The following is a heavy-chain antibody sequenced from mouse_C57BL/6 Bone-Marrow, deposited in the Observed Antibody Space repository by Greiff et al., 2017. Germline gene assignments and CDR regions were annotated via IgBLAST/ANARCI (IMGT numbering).Heavy chain of an antibody. CDR1: EYEFPSHD. D-gene: IGHD2-2*01. V-gene: IGHV5-2*01. CDR3: ARQSSLLWLRQRFAY. J-gene: IGHJ3*01. Sequence: EVKSVESGGGLVQPGESLKLSCESNEYEFPSHDMSWVRKTPEKRLELVAAINSDGGSTYYPDTMERRFIISRDNTKKTLYLQMSSLRSEDTALYYCARQSSLLWLRQRFAYWGQGTLVTVSA. CDR2: INSDGGST.